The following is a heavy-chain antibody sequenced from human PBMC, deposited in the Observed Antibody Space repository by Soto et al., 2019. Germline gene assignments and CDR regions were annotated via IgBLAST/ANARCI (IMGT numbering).Heavy chain of an antibody. D-gene: IGHD2-15*01. V-gene: IGHV3-21*01. CDR2: ISSSSSYI. CDR1: GFTFSSYS. CDR3: ARGGGGGCSGGSCYPTDY. Sequence: EVQLVESGGGLVKPGGSLRLSCAASGFTFSSYSMNWVRQAPGKGLEWVSSISSSSSYIYYADSVKGRFTISRDNAKNSLYLKMNSLRAEDTAVHYCARGGGGGCSGGSCYPTDYWGQGTLVTVSS. J-gene: IGHJ4*02.